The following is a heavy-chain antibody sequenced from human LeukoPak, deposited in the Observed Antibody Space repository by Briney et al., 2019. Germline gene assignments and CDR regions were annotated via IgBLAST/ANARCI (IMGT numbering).Heavy chain of an antibody. D-gene: IGHD6-13*01. Sequence: GGSLRLSCAASGFTFSAYWMSWVRQAPGKGLEWVSCVSGSGGRGATYYTDSVKGRFTISRDNAKNTMYLQMNSLSGEDTAIYYCAKDIAASGLPRIFDFWGQGTLVTVSS. CDR1: GFTFSAYW. J-gene: IGHJ4*02. V-gene: IGHV3-23*01. CDR2: VSGSGGRGAT. CDR3: AKDIAASGLPRIFDF.